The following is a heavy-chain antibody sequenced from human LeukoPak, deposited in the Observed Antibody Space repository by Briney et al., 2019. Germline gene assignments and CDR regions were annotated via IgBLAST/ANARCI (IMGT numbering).Heavy chain of an antibody. V-gene: IGHV3-74*01. Sequence: GGSLRLSCAASGFTFSSNLMHWVRQGPGKGLVWVSHINSDGSTIRYADSVKGRFTISRDNAKNTLYLQMNSLRAEDTAVYYCALPLRDGDFYFDYWGQGALVTVSS. J-gene: IGHJ4*02. CDR2: INSDGSTI. CDR3: ALPLRDGDFYFDY. CDR1: GFTFSSNL. D-gene: IGHD4-17*01.